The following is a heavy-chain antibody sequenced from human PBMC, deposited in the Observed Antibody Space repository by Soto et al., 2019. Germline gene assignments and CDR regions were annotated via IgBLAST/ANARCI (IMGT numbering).Heavy chain of an antibody. CDR3: ARDRDYYGSGSYYSYYYYGMDV. CDR2: IYYSGST. V-gene: IGHV4-59*01. Sequence: PSETVSLTCTVSGGSISSYYWSWIRQPPGKGLEWIGYIYYSGSTNYNPSLKSRVTISVDTSKNQFSLKLSSVTAADTAVYYCARDRDYYGSGSYYSYYYYGMDVWGQGTTVTVSS. D-gene: IGHD3-10*01. J-gene: IGHJ6*02. CDR1: GGSISSYY.